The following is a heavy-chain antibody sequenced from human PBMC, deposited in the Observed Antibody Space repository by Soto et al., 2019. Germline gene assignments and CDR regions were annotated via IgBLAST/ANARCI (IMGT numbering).Heavy chain of an antibody. CDR3: VRDSHYGGDSGY. Sequence: ASVKVSCKASGYTFTSYDINWVRQATGQGLEWMGWMNPNSGNTDYAQKFQGRVTITRNTSTSTAYMELSSLRSEDTAVYYCVRDSHYGGDSGYWGQGTLVTVSS. D-gene: IGHD4-17*01. J-gene: IGHJ4*02. CDR1: GYTFTSYD. V-gene: IGHV1-8*01. CDR2: MNPNSGNT.